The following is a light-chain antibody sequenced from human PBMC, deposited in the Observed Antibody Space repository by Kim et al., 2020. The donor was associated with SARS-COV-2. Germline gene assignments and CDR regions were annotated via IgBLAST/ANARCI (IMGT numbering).Light chain of an antibody. J-gene: IGLJ2*01. CDR2: LNSDGSH. CDR3: QTWGTGIQV. V-gene: IGLV4-69*01. CDR1: SGHSSYA. Sequence: SGSLGASVKLTCTLSSGHSSYAIAWHQQQPEKGPRYLMKLNSDGSHSKGDGIPDRFSGSSSGAERYLTISSLQSDDEADYYCQTWGTGIQVFGGGTKL.